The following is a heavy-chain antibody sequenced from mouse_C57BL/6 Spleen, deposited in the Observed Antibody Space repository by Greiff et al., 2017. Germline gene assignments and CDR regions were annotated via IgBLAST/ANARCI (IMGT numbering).Heavy chain of an antibody. CDR2: ISSGGSYT. CDR3: ARHDYVFDY. Sequence: DVQLVESGGDLVKPGGSLKLSCAASGFTFSSYGMSWVRQTPDKRLEWVATISSGGSYTYYPDSVKGRFTISRDNAKNTLYLQMSSLKSEDTAMYYCARHDYVFDYWGQGTTLTVSS. CDR1: GFTFSSYG. V-gene: IGHV5-6*01. J-gene: IGHJ2*01. D-gene: IGHD2-4*01.